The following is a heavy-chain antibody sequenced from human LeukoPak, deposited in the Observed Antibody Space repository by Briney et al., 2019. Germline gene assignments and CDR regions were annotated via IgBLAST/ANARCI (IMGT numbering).Heavy chain of an antibody. CDR1: GYTFTSYG. V-gene: IGHV1-18*01. CDR2: ISAYNGNT. D-gene: IGHD3-10*01. Sequence: GASVKVSCKASGYTFTSYGIGWVRQAPGQGLEWMGWISAYNGNTNYAQKLQGRVTMTTDTSTSTAYMELRSLRSDDTAVYYCAREGGRLLWFGETRTYYYGMDVWGQGTTVTVSS. CDR3: AREGGRLLWFGETRTYYYGMDV. J-gene: IGHJ6*02.